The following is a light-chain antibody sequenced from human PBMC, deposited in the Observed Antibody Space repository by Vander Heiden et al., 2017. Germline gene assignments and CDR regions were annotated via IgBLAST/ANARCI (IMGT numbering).Light chain of an antibody. Sequence: QSVLTPPPSASGTPGPGVTTSCYGSRSNIGDNPVNWYQQLPGTAPRLLIHAMNDRPSGVPDRFSGSKSGTSASLAISGLHSEDEADYFCAAWDDSLNEYIFGTGTKVTVL. CDR1: RSNIGDNP. V-gene: IGLV1-44*01. CDR2: AMN. J-gene: IGLJ1*01. CDR3: AAWDDSLNEYI.